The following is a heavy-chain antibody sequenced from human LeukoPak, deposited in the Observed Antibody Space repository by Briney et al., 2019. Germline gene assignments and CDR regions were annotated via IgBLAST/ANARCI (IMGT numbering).Heavy chain of an antibody. CDR2: IYYSGST. CDR1: GGSISSSSYY. D-gene: IGHD3-22*01. Sequence: SETLSLTCTVSGGSISSSSYYWGWIRQPPGKGLEWIGSIYYSGSTYYNPSLKSRVTISVDTSKNQFSLKLSSVTAADTAVYYCARLAPYYYDSSGFDYMDVWGKGTTVTVSS. CDR3: ARLAPYYYDSSGFDYMDV. V-gene: IGHV4-39*01. J-gene: IGHJ6*03.